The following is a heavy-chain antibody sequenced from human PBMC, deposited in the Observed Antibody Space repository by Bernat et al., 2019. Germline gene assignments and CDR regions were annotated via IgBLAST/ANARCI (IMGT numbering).Heavy chain of an antibody. D-gene: IGHD4-17*01. CDR1: GFTFSSYA. Sequence: EVQLVESGGGLVQPGGSLRLSCSASGFTFSSYAMHWVRQAPGKGLEYVSAISSNGGSTDYADSVKGRFTISRDNSKNTLYLQMSSLRAEDTAVYYCVMASSDYPRAFDIWGQGTMVTVSS. CDR3: VMASSDYPRAFDI. V-gene: IGHV3-64D*06. CDR2: ISSNGGST. J-gene: IGHJ3*02.